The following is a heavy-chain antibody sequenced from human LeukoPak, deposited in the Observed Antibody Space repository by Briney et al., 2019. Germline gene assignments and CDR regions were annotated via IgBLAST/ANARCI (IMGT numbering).Heavy chain of an antibody. CDR1: GFTFSSYS. D-gene: IGHD3-3*01. V-gene: IGHV3-21*01. CDR2: ISSSSSYI. J-gene: IGHJ6*03. CDR3: ARVGITIFGVAHHMDV. Sequence: GGSLRLSCAASGFTFSSYSMNWVRQVPGKGLEWVSSISSSSSYIYYADSVKGRFTISRDNAKNSLYLQMNSLGAEDTAVYYCARVGITIFGVAHHMDVWGKGTTVTVSS.